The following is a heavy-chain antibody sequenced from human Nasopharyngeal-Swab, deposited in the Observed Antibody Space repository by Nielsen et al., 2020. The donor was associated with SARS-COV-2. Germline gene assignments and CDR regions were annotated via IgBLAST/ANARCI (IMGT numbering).Heavy chain of an antibody. CDR1: GFSFNTYW. V-gene: IGHV3-7*01. J-gene: IGHJ4*02. Sequence: GGSLRLSCAASGFSFNTYWMTWIRQAPGKGLEWVANIKEDGSVTSYVDSVKGRFTVSRDNSKNTLYLQMNSLRAEDTAVYYCARDFGGYDYGGYWGQGTLVTVSS. CDR2: IKEDGSVT. CDR3: ARDFGGYDYGGY. D-gene: IGHD5-12*01.